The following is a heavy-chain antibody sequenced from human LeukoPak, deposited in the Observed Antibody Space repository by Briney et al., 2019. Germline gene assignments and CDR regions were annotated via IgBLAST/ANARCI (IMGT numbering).Heavy chain of an antibody. CDR2: IYGGGNI. Sequence: PGGSLRLSCAASGFTVSSNYMNWVRQAPGKGLEWVSVIYGGGNIYYAGSVKGRFTISRDNSKNTLYLQMNSLRAEDTAVYYCVRGAGYNYPYYFDYWGQGTLVTVSS. V-gene: IGHV3-53*01. CDR3: VRGAGYNYPYYFDY. J-gene: IGHJ4*02. D-gene: IGHD5-24*01. CDR1: GFTVSSNY.